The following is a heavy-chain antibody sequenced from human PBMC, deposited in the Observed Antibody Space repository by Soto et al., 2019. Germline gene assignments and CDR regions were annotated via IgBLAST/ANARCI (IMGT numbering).Heavy chain of an antibody. CDR3: AKAQADGYNSIFDY. CDR1: GFTFDDYT. D-gene: IGHD5-12*01. V-gene: IGHV3-43*01. CDR2: ISWDGGST. J-gene: IGHJ4*02. Sequence: GGSLRLSCAASGFTFDDYTMHWVRQAPGKGLEWVSLISWDGGSTYYADSVKGRFTISRDNSKNSLYLQMNSLRTEDTALYYCAKAQADGYNSIFDYWGQGTLVTVSS.